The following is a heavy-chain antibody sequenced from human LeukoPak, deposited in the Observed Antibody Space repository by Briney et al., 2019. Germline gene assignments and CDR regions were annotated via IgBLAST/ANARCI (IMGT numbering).Heavy chain of an antibody. D-gene: IGHD3-22*01. Sequence: GGSLRLSCAASGFTFSSYWRNWVRQAPGKGLEWVANIKEDGSEKSHVDSVTGRFTISRDNAKNSLYLQMNTISADDTAVYECARTYDYGNSADDGCYRHLDYWGQGTLVTVSS. J-gene: IGHJ4*02. CDR1: GFTFSSYW. CDR2: IKEDGSEK. V-gene: IGHV3-7*01. CDR3: ARTYDYGNSADDGCYRHLDY.